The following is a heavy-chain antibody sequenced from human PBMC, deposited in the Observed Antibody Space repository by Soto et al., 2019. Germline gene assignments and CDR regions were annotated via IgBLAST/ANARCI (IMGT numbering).Heavy chain of an antibody. V-gene: IGHV3-7*01. J-gene: IGHJ1*01. CDR1: GFTFSSYW. D-gene: IGHD6-19*01. CDR3: ASSSGWEPGEYFQH. Sequence: GGSLRLSCAASGFTFSSYWMSWVRQAPGKGLEWVANIKQDGSEKYYVDSVKGRFTISRDNAKNSLYLQMNSLRAEDTAVYYCASSSGWEPGEYFQHWGQGTLVTVSS. CDR2: IKQDGSEK.